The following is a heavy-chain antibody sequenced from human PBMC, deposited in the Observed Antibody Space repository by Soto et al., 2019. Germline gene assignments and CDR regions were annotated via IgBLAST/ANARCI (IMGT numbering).Heavy chain of an antibody. J-gene: IGHJ2*01. V-gene: IGHV1-69*06. CDR1: GGSFSSHA. D-gene: IGHD3-3*01. CDR2: IVPIFGTK. Sequence: QVQLVQSGAEVKKPGSSVKVSCKPSGGSFSSHAVSWVRQAPGQGLEWVGGIVPIFGTKNYAEKFQGRVTITADKSTSTVYMDLSSLISEDTAVYFCARDRRDQTIFGMVGYFDLWGRGTLVSVSS. CDR3: ARDRRDQTIFGMVGYFDL.